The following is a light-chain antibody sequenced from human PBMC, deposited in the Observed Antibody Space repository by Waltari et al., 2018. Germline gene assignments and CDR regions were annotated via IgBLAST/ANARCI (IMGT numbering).Light chain of an antibody. J-gene: IGKJ1*01. CDR1: KSISSD. V-gene: IGKV3-15*01. CDR3: QQYYRWWT. CDR2: GAS. Sequence: EIVMTQSPATLSVSPGERATLSCRASKSISSDLAWYQQKPGQAPRLLIYGASTRATGIPDRFSGSGSGTEFTLTISSLQSEDFAVYYCQQYYRWWTFGLGTKVERK.